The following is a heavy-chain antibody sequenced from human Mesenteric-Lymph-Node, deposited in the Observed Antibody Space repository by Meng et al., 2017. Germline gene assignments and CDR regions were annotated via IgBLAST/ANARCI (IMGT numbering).Heavy chain of an antibody. CDR3: ARRRTTVTTKYYYGMDV. CDR1: GFTFSYSW. CDR2: IKSDESST. D-gene: IGHD4-11*01. J-gene: IGHJ6*02. V-gene: IGHV3-74*01. Sequence: GESLKISCAASGFTFSYSWMHWVRQAPGKGLVWVSLIKSDESSTNYADSVKGRFTISRDNSKNTLYLQMNSLRAEDTAVYYCARRRTTVTTKYYYGMDVWGQGTTVTVSS.